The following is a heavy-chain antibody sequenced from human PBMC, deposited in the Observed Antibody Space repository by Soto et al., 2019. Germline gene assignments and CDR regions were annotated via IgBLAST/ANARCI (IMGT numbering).Heavy chain of an antibody. V-gene: IGHV3-30-3*01. CDR3: ARDYGEGFLEWLLDY. J-gene: IGHJ4*02. Sequence: QVQLVESGGGVVQPGRSLRLSCAASGFTFSSYAMHWVRQAPGKGLEWVAVISYDGSNKYYADSVKGRFTISRDNSKNTLYLQMNSLRAEDTAVYYCARDYGEGFLEWLLDYWGQGTLVTVSS. D-gene: IGHD3-3*01. CDR2: ISYDGSNK. CDR1: GFTFSSYA.